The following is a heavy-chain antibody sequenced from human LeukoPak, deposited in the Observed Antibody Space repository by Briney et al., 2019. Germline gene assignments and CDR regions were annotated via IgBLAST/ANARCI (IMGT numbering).Heavy chain of an antibody. CDR1: GESFSGYY. V-gene: IGHV4-34*01. Sequence: SETLSLTCAVYGESFSGYYWSWIRRPPGKGLEWIGEINHSGRTNYNPSLKSRVTISVDTSKNQFSLKLSSVTAADTAVYYCASLWFGELSGESDYWGQGTLVTVSS. CDR3: ASLWFGELSGESDY. D-gene: IGHD3-10*01. CDR2: INHSGRT. J-gene: IGHJ4*02.